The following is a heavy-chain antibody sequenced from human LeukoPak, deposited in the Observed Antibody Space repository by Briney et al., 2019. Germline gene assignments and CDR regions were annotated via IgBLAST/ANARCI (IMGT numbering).Heavy chain of an antibody. CDR3: AGGRQLWLRRYFDY. Sequence: PSETLSLTCAVYGGSFSGYYWSWIRQPPGKGLEWIGEINHSGSTNYNPSLKSRVTISVDTSKNQFSLKLSSVTAADTAVYYCAGGRQLWLRRYFDYWGQGTLVTVSS. V-gene: IGHV4-34*01. CDR2: INHSGST. CDR1: GGSFSGYY. J-gene: IGHJ4*02. D-gene: IGHD5-18*01.